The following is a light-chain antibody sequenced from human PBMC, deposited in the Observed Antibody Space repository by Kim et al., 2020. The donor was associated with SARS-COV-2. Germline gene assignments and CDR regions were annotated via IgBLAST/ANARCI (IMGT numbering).Light chain of an antibody. CDR2: DAS. V-gene: IGKV3-20*01. CDR1: QSVSTSY. CDR3: HQYGSSPWT. Sequence: EIVLTQSPGTLSLSPGERATLSCRASQSVSTSYVAWYQQKPGQAPRLLIHDASSRATGIPDRFSGSGSGTDFTLTISRLEPEDFAVYYCHQYGSSPWTFGQGTKVDIK. J-gene: IGKJ1*01.